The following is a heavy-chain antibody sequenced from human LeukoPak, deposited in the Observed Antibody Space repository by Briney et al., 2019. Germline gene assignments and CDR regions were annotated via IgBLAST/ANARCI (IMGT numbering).Heavy chain of an antibody. D-gene: IGHD2-2*01. CDR1: GLTFSSYA. CDR3: AKDWAYQLPFDY. J-gene: IGHJ4*02. CDR2: ISGSGGST. V-gene: IGHV3-23*01. Sequence: GGSLRLSCAASGLTFSSYAMSWVRQAPGKGLEWVSAISGSGGSTYYTDSVKGRFTISRDNSKNTLYLQMNSLRAEDTAVYYCAKDWAYQLPFDYWGQGTLVTVSS.